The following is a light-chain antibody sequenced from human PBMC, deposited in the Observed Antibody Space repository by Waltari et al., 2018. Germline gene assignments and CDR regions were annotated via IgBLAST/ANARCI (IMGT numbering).Light chain of an antibody. V-gene: IGLV2-8*01. Sequence: QSALTQPPSASGSPGQSVTISCTGTSSDVGGYNYVSWYQQHPGKAPKLMIYEVSKRPSGVLARFSGSKSGNPASLAVSGLQAEDEADYSCSSYAGSNKSVVFGGGTKLTVL. CDR1: SSDVGGYNY. J-gene: IGLJ2*01. CDR2: EVS. CDR3: SSYAGSNKSVV.